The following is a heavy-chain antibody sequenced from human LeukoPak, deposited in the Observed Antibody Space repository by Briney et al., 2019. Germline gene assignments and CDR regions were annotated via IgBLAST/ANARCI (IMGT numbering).Heavy chain of an antibody. D-gene: IGHD5-12*01. CDR1: GFIFTTYW. J-gene: IGHJ4*02. V-gene: IGHV3-74*01. CDR3: AGGRLVATSKAVAIDY. Sequence: PGGSLRLSCGASGFIFTTYWMNWVRQAPGKGLVWVSRINERGSSTSYADSVKGRFTISRDNAKNTLYLQMNNLRADDTAVYYCAGGRLVATSKAVAIDYWGQGTLVTVSS. CDR2: INERGSST.